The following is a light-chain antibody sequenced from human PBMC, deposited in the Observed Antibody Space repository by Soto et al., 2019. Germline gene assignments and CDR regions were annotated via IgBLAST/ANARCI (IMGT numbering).Light chain of an antibody. CDR3: QQRSNWPPIT. V-gene: IGKV3-11*01. CDR1: QSVSSY. CDR2: DAS. J-gene: IGKJ5*01. Sequence: EIVLTQSPATLSLSPGERATLSCRASQSVSSYFAWYQQKPGQAPRLLIYDASNRATGIPARFSGSGSGTDFTLTISSLEPEDFAFYYCQQRSNWPPITFGHGTRREMK.